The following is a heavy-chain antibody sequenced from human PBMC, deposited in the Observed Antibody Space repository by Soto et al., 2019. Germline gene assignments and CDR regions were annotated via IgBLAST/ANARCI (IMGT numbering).Heavy chain of an antibody. CDR2: IWYDGSNK. Sequence: QVQLVESGGGVVQPGRSLRLSCAASGFTFSSYGMNWVRPAPGKGLVWVAVIWYDGSNKYYADSVKGRFTISRDNSKTTLYLQMNSLRAEDTAVYYCARDKERYYDSSGSPDYWGQGTLVTVSS. CDR1: GFTFSSYG. V-gene: IGHV3-33*01. D-gene: IGHD3-22*01. CDR3: ARDKERYYDSSGSPDY. J-gene: IGHJ4*02.